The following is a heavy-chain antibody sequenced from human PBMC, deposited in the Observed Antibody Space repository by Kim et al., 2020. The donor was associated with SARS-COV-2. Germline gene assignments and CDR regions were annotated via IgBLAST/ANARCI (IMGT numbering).Heavy chain of an antibody. D-gene: IGHD3-10*01. CDR1: GYTFTSYY. J-gene: IGHJ5*02. CDR2: INPSGGST. Sequence: ASVKVSCKASGYTFTSYYMHWVRQAPGQGLEWMGIINPSGGSTSYAQKFQGRVTMTRDTSTSTVYMELSSLRSEDTAVYYCARGPGGVLWFGELSGWFDPWGQGTLVTVSS. V-gene: IGHV1-46*01. CDR3: ARGPGGVLWFGELSGWFDP.